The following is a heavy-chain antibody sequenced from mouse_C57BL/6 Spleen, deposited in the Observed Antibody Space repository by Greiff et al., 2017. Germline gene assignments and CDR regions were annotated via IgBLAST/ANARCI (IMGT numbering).Heavy chain of an antibody. CDR1: GFSLTSYG. CDR2: IWSGGST. CDR3: ARTGGFNYGSSHAMDY. V-gene: IGHV2-2*01. Sequence: QVQLQQSGPGLVQPSQSLSITCTVSGFSLTSYGVHWVRQSPGKGLEWLGVIWSGGSTDYNAAFISRLSISKDNSKSQVFFKMNSLQADDTAIYYCARTGGFNYGSSHAMDYWGQGTSVTVSS. J-gene: IGHJ4*01. D-gene: IGHD1-1*01.